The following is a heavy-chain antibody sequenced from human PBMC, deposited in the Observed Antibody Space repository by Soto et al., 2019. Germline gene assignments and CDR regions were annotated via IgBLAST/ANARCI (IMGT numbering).Heavy chain of an antibody. CDR2: IIPILGIA. D-gene: IGHD4-17*01. Sequence: QVQLVQSGAEVKKPGSSVKVSCKASGGTFSSYTISWVRQAPGQGLEWMGRIIPILGIANYAQKFQGRVTITADKSTSTAYMELSSLRSEDTAVYYCARGLDPTVTTTSHWFDPWGQGTLVTVSS. CDR1: GGTFSSYT. J-gene: IGHJ5*02. CDR3: ARGLDPTVTTTSHWFDP. V-gene: IGHV1-69*02.